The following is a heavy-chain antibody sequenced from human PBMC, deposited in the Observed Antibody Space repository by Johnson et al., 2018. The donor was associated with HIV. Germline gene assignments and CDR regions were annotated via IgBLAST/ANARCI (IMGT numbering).Heavy chain of an antibody. Sequence: EVQLVESGGGVVQPGGSLRLSCAASGFTFDDYGMSWVRQAPGKGLEWVSGINWNGGSTGYADSVKGRFTISRDNAKNSLYLQMNSLRAEDTAVYYCARDPNTYYNFWSGARAFDIWGQGTMVTVSS. CDR2: INWNGGST. V-gene: IGHV3-20*04. CDR3: ARDPNTYYNFWSGARAFDI. CDR1: GFTFDDYG. D-gene: IGHD3-3*01. J-gene: IGHJ3*02.